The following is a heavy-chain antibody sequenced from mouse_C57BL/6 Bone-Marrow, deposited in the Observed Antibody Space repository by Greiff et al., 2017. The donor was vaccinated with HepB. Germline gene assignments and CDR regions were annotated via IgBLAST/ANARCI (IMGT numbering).Heavy chain of an antibody. CDR3: ARIYCGNYDFDY. D-gene: IGHD2-1*01. J-gene: IGHJ2*01. V-gene: IGHV5-4*01. CDR1: GFTFSSYA. Sequence: EVQGVESGGGLVKPGGSLKLSCAASGFTFSSYAMSWVRQTPEKRLEWVATISDGGSYTYYPDNVKGRFTISRDNAKNNLYLQMSHLKSEDTAMYYCARIYCGNYDFDYWGQGTTLTVSS. CDR2: ISDGGSYT.